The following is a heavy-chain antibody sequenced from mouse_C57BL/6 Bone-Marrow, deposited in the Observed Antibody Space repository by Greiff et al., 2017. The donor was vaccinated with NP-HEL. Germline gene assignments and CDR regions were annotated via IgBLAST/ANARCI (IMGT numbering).Heavy chain of an antibody. Sequence: VQLQESGPELVKPGASVKISCKASGYAFSSSWMNWVKQRPGKGLEWIGRIYPGDGDTNYNGKFKGKATLTADKSSSTAYMQLSSLTSEDSAVYFCARGGYYTPFAYWGQGTLVTVSA. D-gene: IGHD2-12*01. V-gene: IGHV1-82*01. CDR2: IYPGDGDT. J-gene: IGHJ3*01. CDR1: GYAFSSSW. CDR3: ARGGYYTPFAY.